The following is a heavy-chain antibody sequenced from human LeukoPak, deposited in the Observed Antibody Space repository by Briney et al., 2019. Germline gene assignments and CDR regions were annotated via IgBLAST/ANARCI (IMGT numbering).Heavy chain of an antibody. D-gene: IGHD6-13*01. CDR2: IYTSGST. Sequence: PSETLSLTCTVSGGSISSDTYYWSWIRQPAGRGLEWIGRIYTSGSTNYNPSLKSRVTMSVDTSKNQFSLNLSSVTAADTAVYYCARAGGRIAAATFDSWGQGALVTVSS. CDR3: ARAGGRIAAATFDS. J-gene: IGHJ4*02. V-gene: IGHV4-61*02. CDR1: GGSISSDTYY.